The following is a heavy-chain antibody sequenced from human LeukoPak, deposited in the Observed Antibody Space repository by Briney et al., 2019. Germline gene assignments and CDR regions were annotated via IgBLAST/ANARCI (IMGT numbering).Heavy chain of an antibody. Sequence: SETLSLTCTVSGGSVSSGSYYWSWIRQPPGKGLEWIGYIYYSGSTNYNPSLKSRVTISVDTSKNQFSLKLSSVTAADAAVYYCAGRLSGATTFDYWGQGTLVTVSS. CDR1: GGSVSSGSYY. D-gene: IGHD1-26*01. CDR3: AGRLSGATTFDY. V-gene: IGHV4-61*01. CDR2: IYYSGST. J-gene: IGHJ4*02.